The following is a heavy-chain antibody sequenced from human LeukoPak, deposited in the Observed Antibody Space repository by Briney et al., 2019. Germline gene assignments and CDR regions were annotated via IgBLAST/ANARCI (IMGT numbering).Heavy chain of an antibody. CDR3: AREAAVYYYMDV. CDR1: GASVSSHY. J-gene: IGHJ6*03. V-gene: IGHV4-59*02. Sequence: SETLSLTCTVSGASVSSHYWYWIRQPPGKGLEWIGYIYYSGSTNYNPSLKSRVTISVDTSKNQFSLKLSSVTAADTAVYYCAREAAVYYYMDVWGKGTTVTVSS. CDR2: IYYSGST.